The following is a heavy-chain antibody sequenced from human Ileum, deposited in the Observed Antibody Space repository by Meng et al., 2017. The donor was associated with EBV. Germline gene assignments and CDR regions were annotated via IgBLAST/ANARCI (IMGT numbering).Heavy chain of an antibody. CDR1: GYSISSTNW. Sequence: QVQLQASGPGLVKPSDTLALTCAFSGYSISSTNWWGWIRQPPGKGLEWIGYIYYSGSTSYNPSLKSRVTMSVDTSKNQFSLNLNSVTAVDTAVYYCARNVPGTSAYYDWGQGTLVTVSS. J-gene: IGHJ4*02. CDR3: ARNVPGTSAYYD. CDR2: IYYSGST. V-gene: IGHV4-28*01. D-gene: IGHD3-22*01.